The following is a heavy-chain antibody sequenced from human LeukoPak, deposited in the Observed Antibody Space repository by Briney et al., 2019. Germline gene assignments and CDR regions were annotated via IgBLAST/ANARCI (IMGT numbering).Heavy chain of an antibody. CDR3: AREGDRHCTLDS. J-gene: IGHJ4*02. Sequence: SETLSLTCTVSGGSISSYYWSWIRQPPGKGLEWIGYIYYSGSTNYNPSLKSRVTISVDTSKNQFSLKLSSVTAADTAVYYCAREGDRHCTLDSWGRGTLVTVSS. V-gene: IGHV4-59*01. CDR1: GGSISSYY. CDR2: IYYSGST. D-gene: IGHD2-2*01.